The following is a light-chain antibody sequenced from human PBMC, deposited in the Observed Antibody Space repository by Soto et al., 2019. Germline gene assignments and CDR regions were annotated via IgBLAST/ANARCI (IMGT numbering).Light chain of an antibody. V-gene: IGKV1-5*01. CDR1: QSISSW. CDR2: DAS. Sequence: DIQMTQSPSTLSASVGDRVTITCRASQSISSWLAWYQQKPGKAPKLLIYDASSLESGVPSRFSGSGSGTEFTLNISSLQPDDFAPYYCQQYNSYLFTFGPGTKVDIK. CDR3: QQYNSYLFT. J-gene: IGKJ3*01.